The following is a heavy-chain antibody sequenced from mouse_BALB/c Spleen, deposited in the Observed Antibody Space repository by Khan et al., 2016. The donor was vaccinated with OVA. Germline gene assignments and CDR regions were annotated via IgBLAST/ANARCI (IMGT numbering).Heavy chain of an antibody. CDR3: AREYDFMEY. Sequence: IQLVQSGPDLVKTGASVKISCKASGYSFTAYYMNWVKLSHGKSLECIGRINPNTDNTNYNQKFKGKAILTVDTSSSTAYMELRSLTSEDSSVYLCAREYDFMEYWGQGTLFTVSA. D-gene: IGHD2-14*01. J-gene: IGHJ3*01. V-gene: IGHV1-26*01. CDR1: GYSFTAYY. CDR2: INPNTDNT.